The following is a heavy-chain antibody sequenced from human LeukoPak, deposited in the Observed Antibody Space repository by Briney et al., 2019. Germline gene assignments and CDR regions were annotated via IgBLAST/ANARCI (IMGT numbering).Heavy chain of an antibody. CDR1: GYTFTSYY. D-gene: IGHD4-23*01. V-gene: IGHV1-46*01. Sequence: ASVKVSCKASGYTFTSYYMHWVRQAPGQGLEWMGIINPSGGSTSYAQKFQGRVTMTRDTSTSTVYMELSSLRSEDTAVYYCAGVDYGGNLYDYWGQGTLVTVSS. J-gene: IGHJ4*02. CDR3: AGVDYGGNLYDY. CDR2: INPSGGST.